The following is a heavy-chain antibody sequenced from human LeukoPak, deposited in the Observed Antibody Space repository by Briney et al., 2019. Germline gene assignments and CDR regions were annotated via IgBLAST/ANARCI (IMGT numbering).Heavy chain of an antibody. CDR3: AREGADDHGRLLWFDP. Sequence: GASVKVSCKASGYTFTHYIINWVRQAPGQGLEWMGKISAYNNYTTYAQKFQGRIAMTTDTSTNTAYMDLRSLRSDDTAFYCCAREGADDHGRLLWFDPWGQGTLVTVSS. CDR2: ISAYNNYT. V-gene: IGHV1-18*01. J-gene: IGHJ5*02. CDR1: GYTFTHYI. D-gene: IGHD4-17*01.